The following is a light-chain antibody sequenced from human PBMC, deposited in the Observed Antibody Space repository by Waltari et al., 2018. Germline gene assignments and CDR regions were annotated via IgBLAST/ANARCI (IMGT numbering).Light chain of an antibody. CDR3: QHYRSLPVT. CDR2: DAS. V-gene: IGKV3-20*01. Sequence: EIVLTQSPGTLSLSPGESATLSCRASERVRRALAWYQQRPGRAPSLLIYDASARATGIPDRFSGSGSGRDFSLTISRLEPEDFALYYCQHYRSLPVTFGQGTKVEIK. CDR1: ERVRRA. J-gene: IGKJ1*01.